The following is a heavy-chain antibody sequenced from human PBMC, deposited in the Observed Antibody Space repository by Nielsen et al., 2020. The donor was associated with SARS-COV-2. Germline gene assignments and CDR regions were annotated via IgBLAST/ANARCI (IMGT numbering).Heavy chain of an antibody. V-gene: IGHV4-61*02. Sequence: LRLSCTVSGGSISSGSYYWSWIRQPAGKGLEWIGRIYTSGSTNYNPSLKSRVTISVDTSKNQFSLKLSSVTAADTAVYYCARATGYCSSTSCYPLYGMDVWGQGTTVTVSS. D-gene: IGHD2-2*01. CDR1: GGSISSGSYY. CDR3: ARATGYCSSTSCYPLYGMDV. J-gene: IGHJ6*02. CDR2: IYTSGST.